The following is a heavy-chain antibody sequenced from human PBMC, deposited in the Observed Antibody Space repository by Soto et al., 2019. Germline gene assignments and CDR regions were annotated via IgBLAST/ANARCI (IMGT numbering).Heavy chain of an antibody. Sequence: ASVKVSCKASGYTFTSYAMHWVRQAPGQRLEWMGWINAGNGNTKYSQKFQGRVTITRDTSASTAYMELSSLRSEDTAVYYCARVVGLEHPDGMDVWGQGTTVTVSS. D-gene: IGHD1-1*01. V-gene: IGHV1-3*01. CDR2: INAGNGNT. CDR1: GYTFTSYA. J-gene: IGHJ6*02. CDR3: ARVVGLEHPDGMDV.